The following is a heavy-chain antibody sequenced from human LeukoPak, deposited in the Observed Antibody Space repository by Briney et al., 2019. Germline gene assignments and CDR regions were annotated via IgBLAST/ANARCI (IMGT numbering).Heavy chain of an antibody. J-gene: IGHJ6*02. CDR1: GGTFSSYA. Sequence: ASVKVSCKASGGTFSSYAISWVRQAPGQGLEWMGGIIPIFGTANYAQKFQGRVTITADESTSTAYMELSCLRSEDTAVYYCAGGSIYYYYGMDVWGQGTTVTVSS. CDR2: IIPIFGTA. D-gene: IGHD3-10*01. V-gene: IGHV1-69*01. CDR3: AGGSIYYYYGMDV.